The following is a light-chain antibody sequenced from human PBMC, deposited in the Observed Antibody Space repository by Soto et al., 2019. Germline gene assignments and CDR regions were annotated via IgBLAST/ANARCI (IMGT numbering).Light chain of an antibody. J-gene: IGKJ4*02. Sequence: EIVLTQSPGTLSLSPGERATLSCRASQTISNTFLAWYQQKPGQAPRLLIYGASSRATDIPDRFSGSGSGTDFTLTIGRLEPEDFAVYYFQQFGVSPTLGGGTKVDI. CDR1: QTISNTF. CDR2: GAS. V-gene: IGKV3-20*01. CDR3: QQFGVSPT.